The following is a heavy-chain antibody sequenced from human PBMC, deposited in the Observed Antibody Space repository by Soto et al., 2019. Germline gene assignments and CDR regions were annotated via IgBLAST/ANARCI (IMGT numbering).Heavy chain of an antibody. V-gene: IGHV3-13*05. CDR3: ARAYLGRLPRRADYYYAMAV. Sequence: EVQLVESGGGSVQPGESLRLSCAASGFSFRDYDMHWDRQRTGNGLEWVSALGAARDPYYVGSVKGRFSVSRDNAQNSLFLQRNNLRVDDTAVYFCARAYLGRLPRRADYYYAMAVWGRGTTVTFSS. J-gene: IGHJ6*02. CDR1: GFSFRDYD. CDR2: LGAARDP. D-gene: IGHD1-26*01.